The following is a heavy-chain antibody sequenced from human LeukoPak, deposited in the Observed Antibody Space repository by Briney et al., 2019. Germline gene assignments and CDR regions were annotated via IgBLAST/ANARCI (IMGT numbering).Heavy chain of an antibody. J-gene: IGHJ2*01. D-gene: IGHD6-19*01. V-gene: IGHV1-18*01. Sequence: ASVKVSCKASGYTFTSYGISWVRQAPGQGLEWMGWISAYNGNTNYAQKLQGRVTMTTDTSTSTAYMELSSLRSEDTAVYYCARDSGIAVAGTWYFDLWGRGTLVTVSS. CDR3: ARDSGIAVAGTWYFDL. CDR1: GYTFTSYG. CDR2: ISAYNGNT.